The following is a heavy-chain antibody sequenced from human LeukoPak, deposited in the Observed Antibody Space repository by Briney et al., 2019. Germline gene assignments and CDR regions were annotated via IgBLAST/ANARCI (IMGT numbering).Heavy chain of an antibody. CDR1: GDSFSSNSAA. D-gene: IGHD6-19*01. CDR3: ARDDSGWYYFDY. Sequence: SQTLSLTCAISGDSFSSNSAAWDWLRQSPSRGLEWLGSTYYRSKLYNHYAVSVKSRITINPDTSKNQFSLQLNSVTPEDTAVYYCARDDSGWYYFDYWGQGTLVTVSS. J-gene: IGHJ4*02. V-gene: IGHV6-1*01. CDR2: TYYRSKLYN.